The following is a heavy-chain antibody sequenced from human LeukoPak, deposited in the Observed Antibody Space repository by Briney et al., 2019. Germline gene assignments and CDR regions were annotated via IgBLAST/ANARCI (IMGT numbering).Heavy chain of an antibody. V-gene: IGHV3-23*01. CDR3: AKCKDIVATPGGGLDV. CDR1: GFTFSTYA. CDR2: ISSSGAST. J-gene: IGHJ6*02. D-gene: IGHD5-12*01. Sequence: PGGSLRLSCAASGFTFSTYAMTWVRQAPGKGLEWVSAISSSGASTYYADSEKGRFTISRDNSKNTLYLQMNSLRAEDTAIYYCAKCKDIVATPGGGLDVGAQGPTVTVPS.